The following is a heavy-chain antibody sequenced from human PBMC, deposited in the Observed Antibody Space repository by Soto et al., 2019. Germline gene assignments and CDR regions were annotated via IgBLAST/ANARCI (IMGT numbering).Heavy chain of an antibody. CDR1: GLTFSNYA. D-gene: IGHD2-21*02. V-gene: IGHV3-23*01. Sequence: EVQLLESGGNLVQPGGSLRLSCAASGLTFSNYAMSWVRQAPGKGLEGVSAISGGGLSTYYADSVKGRFTISRANSTNTLFLQMSALRAADTAVYYCAITPNCGRDCSADSYWFFDLWGRGTLVTVSS. J-gene: IGHJ2*01. CDR2: ISGGGLST. CDR3: AITPNCGRDCSADSYWFFDL.